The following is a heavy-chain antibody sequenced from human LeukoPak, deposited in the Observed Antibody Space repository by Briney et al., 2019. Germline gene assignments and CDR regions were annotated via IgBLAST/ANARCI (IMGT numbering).Heavy chain of an antibody. CDR3: AKGAYDILTGYYGY. Sequence: PGGSLRLSCAASGFTVSSNYMSWVRQAPGKGLEWVSVIYSGGSTHYADSVKGRFTISRDSSKNTLYLQMNSLRAEDTALYYCAKGAYDILTGYYGYWGQGTLVTVSS. V-gene: IGHV3-53*05. CDR1: GFTVSSNY. CDR2: IYSGGST. D-gene: IGHD3-9*01. J-gene: IGHJ4*02.